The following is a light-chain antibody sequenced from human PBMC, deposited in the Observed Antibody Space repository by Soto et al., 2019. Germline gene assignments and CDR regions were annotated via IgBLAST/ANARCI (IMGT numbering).Light chain of an antibody. CDR2: EVT. V-gene: IGLV2-14*01. Sequence: QSGLTQPASVSGSPGQSITISCTGTSSDVGGYNYVSWYQLHPGKAPKLILYEVTNRPSGVSDRFSGSKSGNTASLTISGLQAEDAADYSCSSYTSSTAYVSGTRTKVTVL. J-gene: IGLJ1*01. CDR1: SSDVGGYNY. CDR3: SSYTSSTAYV.